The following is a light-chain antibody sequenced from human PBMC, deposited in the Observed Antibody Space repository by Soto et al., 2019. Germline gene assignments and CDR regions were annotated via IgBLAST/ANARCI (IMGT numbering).Light chain of an antibody. V-gene: IGKV1-39*01. CDR2: AAS. CDR1: QSITTY. Sequence: DIQMTQSPSSLSASVGDRVTITCRASQSITTYLNWYRQKPGKAPKLLIYAASSLQSGVPSRFSGSGSETEFTLTISSLQPEDFATYYCQQTYSTPRTFGQRTKVDIK. J-gene: IGKJ1*01. CDR3: QQTYSTPRT.